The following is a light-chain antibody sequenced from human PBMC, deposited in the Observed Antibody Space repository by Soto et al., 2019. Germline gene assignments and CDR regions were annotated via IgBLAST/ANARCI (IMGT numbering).Light chain of an antibody. Sequence: DIRMTQSPSSLSASVRDRVNITCRASQSISTYLNWYQQKPGKPPKLLIYAASSLQSGVPSRFSGSGSGTQFTLTISSLQPEDFASYYCQQSHSTPPTFGQGTKVEIK. CDR1: QSISTY. V-gene: IGKV1-39*01. CDR3: QQSHSTPPT. CDR2: AAS. J-gene: IGKJ1*01.